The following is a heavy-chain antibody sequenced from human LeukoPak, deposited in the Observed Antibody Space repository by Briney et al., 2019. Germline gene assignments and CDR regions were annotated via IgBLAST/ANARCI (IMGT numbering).Heavy chain of an antibody. J-gene: IGHJ4*02. V-gene: IGHV4-34*01. CDR3: ARGQVVAAY. Sequence: SETLSLTCAVYGGSFSGYSWSWIRQPPGKGLEWIGEINHSGSTNYNPSLKSRVTISVDTSKNQFSLKLSSVTAADTAVYYCARGQVVAAYWGQGTLVTVSS. CDR1: GGSFSGYS. D-gene: IGHD2-15*01. CDR2: INHSGST.